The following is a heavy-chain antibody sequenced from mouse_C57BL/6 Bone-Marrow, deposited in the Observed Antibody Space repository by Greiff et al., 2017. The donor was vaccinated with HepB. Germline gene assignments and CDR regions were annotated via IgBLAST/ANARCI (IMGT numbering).Heavy chain of an antibody. CDR1: GYTFTSYW. D-gene: IGHD1-1*01. CDR3: ARCPHYSGSSYGWFAY. Sequence: VQLQQPGAELVMPGASVKLSCKASGYTFTSYWMHWVKQRPGQGLEWIGEIDPSDSYTNYNQKFKGKSTLTVDKSSSTAYMQLSSLTSEDSAVYYCARCPHYSGSSYGWFAYWGQGTLVTVSA. V-gene: IGHV1-69*01. CDR2: IDPSDSYT. J-gene: IGHJ3*01.